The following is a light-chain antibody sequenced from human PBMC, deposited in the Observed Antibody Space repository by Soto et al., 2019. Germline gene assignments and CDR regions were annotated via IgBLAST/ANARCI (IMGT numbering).Light chain of an antibody. CDR2: DVT. V-gene: IGLV2-14*01. J-gene: IGLJ2*01. CDR1: SSDVGSYDF. Sequence: QSALTQPASVSGSPGQSITISCTETSSDVGSYDFVSWYQQHPGKAPKLMIYDVTYRPSGVSDRFSGSKSGNTASLTISGLQAEDEADYYCSSYTSSGSLFGGGTKVTVL. CDR3: SSYTSSGSL.